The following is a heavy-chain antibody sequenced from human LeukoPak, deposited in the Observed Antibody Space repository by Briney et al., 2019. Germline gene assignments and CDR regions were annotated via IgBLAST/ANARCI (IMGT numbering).Heavy chain of an antibody. CDR3: ARRAPLFAGYYDSSGYYYV. V-gene: IGHV3-21*01. CDR2: ISSSSSYI. J-gene: IGHJ4*02. CDR1: GFTFSSYS. Sequence: PGGSLRLSCAASGFTFSSYSMNWVRQAPGKGLEWVSSISSSSSYIYYADSVKGRFTISRDNAKNSLYLQMNSLRAEDTAVYYCARRAPLFAGYYDSSGYYYVWGQGTLVTVSS. D-gene: IGHD3-22*01.